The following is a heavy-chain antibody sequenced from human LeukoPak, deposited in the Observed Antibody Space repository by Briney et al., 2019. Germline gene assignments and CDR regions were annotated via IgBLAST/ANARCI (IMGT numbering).Heavy chain of an antibody. J-gene: IGHJ4*02. CDR3: ARLVYDFWSGYYYFDY. Sequence: PSETLSLTCAVYGGSFSGYYLSWIRQPPGKGLEWIGEINHSGSTNYNQSVKSRVTISVDTSKNQFSLKLSSVTAADTAVYYCARLVYDFWSGYYYFDYWGQGTLVTVSS. CDR1: GGSFSGYY. D-gene: IGHD3-3*01. V-gene: IGHV4-34*01. CDR2: INHSGST.